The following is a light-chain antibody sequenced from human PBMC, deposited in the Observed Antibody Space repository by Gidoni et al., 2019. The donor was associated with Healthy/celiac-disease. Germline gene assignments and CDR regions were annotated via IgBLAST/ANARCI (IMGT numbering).Light chain of an antibody. CDR1: QDISNY. J-gene: IGKJ2*03. V-gene: IGKV1-33*01. Sequence: DIQMTQSPSSLSASVGDRVTITCQASQDISNYLNWYQQKPGKAPKLLIYEASNLETGVPSRFSGSGSGTDLTFTSSSLQPEEIATYYGQQYDNLPRSFXQXTKLEIK. CDR3: QQYDNLPRS. CDR2: EAS.